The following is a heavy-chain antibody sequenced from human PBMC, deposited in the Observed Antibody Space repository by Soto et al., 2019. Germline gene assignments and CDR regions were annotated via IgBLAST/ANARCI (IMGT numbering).Heavy chain of an antibody. Sequence: QVQLVQSGAEVKKPGSSVKISCKASGGTFSSYAVSRVGQAPGQGIEWMGGISPIFGTANYAQKFQGRVTILADESTRPAYMELRSLRSEDTAVYYCASGDYDFWSGPGGGMDVWGQGTTVTVSS. CDR1: GGTFSSYA. V-gene: IGHV1-69*12. CDR3: ASGDYDFWSGPGGGMDV. D-gene: IGHD3-3*01. J-gene: IGHJ6*02. CDR2: ISPIFGTA.